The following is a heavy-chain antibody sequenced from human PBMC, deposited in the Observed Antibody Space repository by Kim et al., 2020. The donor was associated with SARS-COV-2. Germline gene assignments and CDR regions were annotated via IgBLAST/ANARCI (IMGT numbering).Heavy chain of an antibody. CDR1: GGSFSGYY. CDR2: INHSGST. CDR3: ARERGYDYVRGSYRRIRGFGY. Sequence: SETLSLTCAVYGGSFSGYYWSWIRQPPGKGLEWIGEINHSGSTNYNPSLKSRVPISVDTSKNQFSLKLSSVTAADTAVYYCARERGYDYVRGSYRRIRGFGYWGQGTLGTVSS. D-gene: IGHD3-16*02. J-gene: IGHJ4*02. V-gene: IGHV4-34*01.